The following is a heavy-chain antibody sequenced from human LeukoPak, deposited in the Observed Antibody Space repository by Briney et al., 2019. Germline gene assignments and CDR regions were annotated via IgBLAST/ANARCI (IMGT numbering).Heavy chain of an antibody. CDR1: GFTFNNYN. CDR2: ITSSGTYI. CDR3: ARVGPRPMAGTQPFDY. D-gene: IGHD6-19*01. J-gene: IGHJ4*02. Sequence: GGSLRLSCAASGFTFNNYNMNWVRQAPGKALEWVSSITSSGTYIFYADSVKGRFTISRDNSKNTLYLQMNSLRAEDTAVYYCARVGPRPMAGTQPFDYWGQGTLVTVSS. V-gene: IGHV3-21*01.